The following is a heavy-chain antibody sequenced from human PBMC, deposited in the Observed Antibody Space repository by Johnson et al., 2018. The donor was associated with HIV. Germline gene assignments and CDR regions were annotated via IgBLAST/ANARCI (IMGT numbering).Heavy chain of an antibody. J-gene: IGHJ3*02. V-gene: IGHV3-66*01. CDR3: ARGSITIFGGLDAFDI. Sequence: VQLVESGGGVVQPGGSLRLSCAASGFTVSSNYMSWVRQAPGKGLEWVSVIYSGGSTYYADSVKGRFTISRDNSKNTLYLQMNSLRAEDTAVYYCARGSITIFGGLDAFDIWGQGTMVTVSS. CDR2: IYSGGST. D-gene: IGHD3-3*01. CDR1: GFTVSSNY.